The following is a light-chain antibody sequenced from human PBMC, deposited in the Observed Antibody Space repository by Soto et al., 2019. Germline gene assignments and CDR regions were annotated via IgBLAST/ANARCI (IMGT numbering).Light chain of an antibody. Sequence: DIQMTQSPSTPSASVGDRITITCRASQGISTWLAWYQQKPGETPKLLMYLVSSLASGVPSRISGSGSGTEFTLTISSLQPDDFGTYYCQQYNSYPWTFGQGTKVEI. V-gene: IGKV1-5*03. CDR2: LVS. CDR3: QQYNSYPWT. CDR1: QGISTW. J-gene: IGKJ1*01.